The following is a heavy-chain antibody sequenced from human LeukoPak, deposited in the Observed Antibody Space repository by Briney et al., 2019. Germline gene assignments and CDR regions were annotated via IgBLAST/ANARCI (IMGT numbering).Heavy chain of an antibody. J-gene: IGHJ4*02. CDR3: ARHDYGDTPPDY. V-gene: IGHV4-59*08. CDR2: IYYSGST. CDR1: GGSMNSYY. Sequence: PSETLSLTCTVSGGSMNSYYWSWIRQPPGKGLEWIGYIYYSGSTNYNPSLKSQVTLSLDTSKNQFSLELTSVTAADTAIYYCARHDYGDTPPDYWGQGTLVTVSS. D-gene: IGHD4/OR15-4a*01.